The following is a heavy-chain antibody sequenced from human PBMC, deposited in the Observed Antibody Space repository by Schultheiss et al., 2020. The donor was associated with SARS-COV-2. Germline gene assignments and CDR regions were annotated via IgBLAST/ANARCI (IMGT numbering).Heavy chain of an antibody. D-gene: IGHD1-1*01. V-gene: IGHV3-48*03. CDR2: ISSSGSTI. CDR3: ASPTGTTRSPFSL. Sequence: GESLKISCAASGFTFSSYEMNWVRQAPGKGLEWVSYISSSGSTIYYADSVKGRFTISRDNAKNSLYLQMNSLRAADTAVYYCASPTGTTRSPFSLWGQGTLVTVSS. J-gene: IGHJ4*02. CDR1: GFTFSSYE.